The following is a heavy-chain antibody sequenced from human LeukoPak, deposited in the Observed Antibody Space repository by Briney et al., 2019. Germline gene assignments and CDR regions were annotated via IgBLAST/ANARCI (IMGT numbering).Heavy chain of an antibody. CDR2: ISYSGST. D-gene: IGHD2-2*01. J-gene: IGHJ6*02. CDR3: VRIYCTSTSCYGDSYYGMDV. V-gene: IGHV4-59*04. CDR1: GGSISSYY. Sequence: SSETLSLTCTVSGGSISSYYWSWIRQPPGKGLEWIGSISYSGSTYYNPSLKTRVTMSVDTSENQFSLKLSSVTAADSTVYYCVRIYCTSTSCYGDSYYGMDVWGQGTTVTVSS.